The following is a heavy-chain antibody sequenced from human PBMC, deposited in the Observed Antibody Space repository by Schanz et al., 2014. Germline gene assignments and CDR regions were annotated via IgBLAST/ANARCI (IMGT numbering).Heavy chain of an antibody. V-gene: IGHV1-3*04. CDR1: EYSFTSYS. Sequence: QVHLVQTGAEVKRPGASVKVSCKASEYSFTSYSMHWVRQAPGQRLEWMGWINTGGGDTKYSQNFQRRVTITRDTSASTAYMELSSLRSEDTAVYSCARDRRFFDRDDLYYFDSWGQGTLVTVSS. J-gene: IGHJ4*02. CDR3: ARDRRFFDRDDLYYFDS. D-gene: IGHD3-3*01. CDR2: INTGGGDT.